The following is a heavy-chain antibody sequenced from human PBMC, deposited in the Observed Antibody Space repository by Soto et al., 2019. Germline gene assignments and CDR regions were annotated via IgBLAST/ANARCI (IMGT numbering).Heavy chain of an antibody. J-gene: IGHJ4*02. D-gene: IGHD1-1*01. CDR3: ARLTEAVTTFVY. Sequence: GGSLRLSCEASGFALSPYWMSWVRQAPGKGLEWVANINQGGSVRHYVDSVRGRFTISRDNAKNSLFLQMNSLSAEDTAVYFCARLTEAVTTFVYWGQGTPVTVSS. CDR2: INQGGSVR. V-gene: IGHV3-7*03. CDR1: GFALSPYW.